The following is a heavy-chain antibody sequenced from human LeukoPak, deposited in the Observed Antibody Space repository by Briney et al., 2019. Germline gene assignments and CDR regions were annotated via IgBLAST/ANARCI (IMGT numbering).Heavy chain of an antibody. CDR3: ARDHVAGMYCLNLFDP. D-gene: IGHD5/OR15-5a*01. Sequence: SVKVSCKASGDTFTSYAISWVRQAPGHGLEWMGGIIAIFGKTHYAQKFQGRVTITADESTSTAYMELSSLRSEDTAVYYCARDHVAGMYCLNLFDPGGQRTLVTASA. CDR1: GDTFTSYA. V-gene: IGHV1-69*13. J-gene: IGHJ5*02. CDR2: IIAIFGKT.